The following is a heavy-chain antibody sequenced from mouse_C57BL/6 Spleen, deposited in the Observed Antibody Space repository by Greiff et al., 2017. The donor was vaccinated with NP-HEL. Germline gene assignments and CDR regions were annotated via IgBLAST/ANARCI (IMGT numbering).Heavy chain of an antibody. CDR1: GYTFTDYE. D-gene: IGHD1-1*01. CDR3: TPHYGSSYDYAMDY. V-gene: IGHV1-15*01. CDR2: IDPETGGT. J-gene: IGHJ4*01. Sequence: VQLQQSGAELVRPGASVTLSCKASGYTFTDYEMHWVKQTPVHGLEWIGAIDPETGGTDYNQKFKGKAILTADKSSSTAYMERRSLTSEDSAVYYCTPHYGSSYDYAMDYWGQGTSVTVSS.